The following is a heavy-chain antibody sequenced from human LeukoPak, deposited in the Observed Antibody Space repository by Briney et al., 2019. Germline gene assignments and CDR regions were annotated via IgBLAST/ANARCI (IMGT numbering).Heavy chain of an antibody. J-gene: IGHJ5*02. CDR2: IYYSGST. CDR1: GGSISSSSYY. V-gene: IGHV4-39*07. CDR3: ARVGCSGGSCYSGSYWFDP. D-gene: IGHD2-15*01. Sequence: SETLSLTCTVSGGSISSSSYYWGWIRQPPGKGLEWIGSIYYSGSTNYNPSLKSRVTISVDTSKNQFSLKLSSVTAADTAVYYCARVGCSGGSCYSGSYWFDPWGQGTLVTVSS.